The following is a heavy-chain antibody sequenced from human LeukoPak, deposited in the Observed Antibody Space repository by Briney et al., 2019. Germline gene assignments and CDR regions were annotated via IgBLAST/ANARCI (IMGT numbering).Heavy chain of an antibody. D-gene: IGHD3-22*01. CDR1: GFTFSTYA. V-gene: IGHV3-23*01. CDR2: ISGSGGST. Sequence: GGSLRLSCAASGFTFSTYAMNWVRQAPGKGLEWVSAISGSGGSTYTADSVKGRFTTSRNNSKSTLYLQMNSLRAEDTAIYYCAKIPHSSYYYDSSGYLDYWGQGTLVSVSS. CDR3: AKIPHSSYYYDSSGYLDY. J-gene: IGHJ4*02.